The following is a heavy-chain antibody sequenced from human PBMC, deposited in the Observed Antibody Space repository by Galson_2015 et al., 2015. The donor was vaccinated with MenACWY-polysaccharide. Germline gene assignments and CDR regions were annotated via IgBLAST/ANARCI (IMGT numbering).Heavy chain of an antibody. V-gene: IGHV1-8*01. Sequence: SVKVSCKASGYTFISYDFNWVRQATGQGLERMGWMNPNSGNTDYAQKFQGRVTMTRNTSISTAYMELSSLRSEDTAVYYCARVGYYDSSGYSLNAFDIWGQGTMVTVSS. CDR3: ARVGYYDSSGYSLNAFDI. D-gene: IGHD3-22*01. CDR1: GYTFISYD. CDR2: MNPNSGNT. J-gene: IGHJ3*02.